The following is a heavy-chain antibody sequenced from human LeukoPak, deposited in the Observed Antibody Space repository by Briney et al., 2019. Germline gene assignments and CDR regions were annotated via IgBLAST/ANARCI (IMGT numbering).Heavy chain of an antibody. CDR2: ISSSSSYI. D-gene: IGHD2-2*01. J-gene: IGHJ4*02. CDR1: GFTFSSYS. Sequence: GGSLRLSCAASGFTFSSYSMNWVRQAPGKGLEWVSSISSSSSYIYYADSVKGRFTISRDNAKNSLYLQMNSLRAEDTAVYYCARVEYCSSTSCYPDYWGQGTLVTVSS. V-gene: IGHV3-21*01. CDR3: ARVEYCSSTSCYPDY.